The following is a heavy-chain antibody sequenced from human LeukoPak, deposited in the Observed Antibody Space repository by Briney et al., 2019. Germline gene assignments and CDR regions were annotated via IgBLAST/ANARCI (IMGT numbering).Heavy chain of an antibody. CDR2: ISSSSSYI. V-gene: IGHV3-21*04. Sequence: PGGSLRLSCAASGFTFSSYNMNWVRQAPGKGLEWVSSISSSSSYIYYADSVKGRFTISRDNSKNSLYLQMDNLRAEDTAVYYCARPRGCGSARCNNFDYWGQGTLVTVSS. D-gene: IGHD2-2*01. J-gene: IGHJ4*02. CDR1: GFTFSSYN. CDR3: ARPRGCGSARCNNFDY.